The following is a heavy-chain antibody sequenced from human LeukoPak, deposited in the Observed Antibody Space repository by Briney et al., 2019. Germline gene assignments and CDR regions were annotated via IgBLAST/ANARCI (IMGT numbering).Heavy chain of an antibody. J-gene: IGHJ6*03. D-gene: IGHD1-26*01. CDR1: GFTFSDYY. V-gene: IGHV3-11*04. CDR2: ISSSGCTI. Sequence: GGSLRLSCAASGFTFSDYYMSWIRQAPGKELEWVSYISSSGCTIYYADSVKGRFTISRDNAKNSLYLQMNSLRAEDTAVYYCARDQVGATTYYYYMDVWGKGTTVTVSS. CDR3: ARDQVGATTYYYYMDV.